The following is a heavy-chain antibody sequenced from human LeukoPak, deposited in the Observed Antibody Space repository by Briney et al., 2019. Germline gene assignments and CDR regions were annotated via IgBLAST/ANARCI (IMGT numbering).Heavy chain of an antibody. CDR2: ISNDGTTK. CDR3: ARKQATVPGDY. CDR1: GFTFSNYY. Sequence: GGSLRLSCVGSGFTFSNYYMNWIRQAPGRGLEWVSYISNDGTTKYYADSVKGRVTNSRDNAKNSLFLQMNSLRDEDTAVYYCARKQATVPGDYWGQGTLVTVSS. J-gene: IGHJ4*02. V-gene: IGHV3-11*01. D-gene: IGHD2-21*02.